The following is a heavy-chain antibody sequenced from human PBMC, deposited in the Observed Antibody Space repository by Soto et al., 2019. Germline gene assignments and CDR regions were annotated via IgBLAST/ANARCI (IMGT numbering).Heavy chain of an antibody. CDR1: GFTLSSYG. CDR3: AKDPGGSSAYYYYYRMDV. D-gene: IGHD6-6*01. V-gene: IGHV3-30*18. J-gene: IGHJ6*02. CDR2: ISYDGSNK. Sequence: GGSLRLSCAASGFTLSSYGMHWVRQAPGKGLEWVAVISYDGSNKYYADSVKGRFTISRDNSKNTLYLQMNSLRAEDTAVYYCAKDPGGSSAYYYYYRMDVWRQGTTVTVSS.